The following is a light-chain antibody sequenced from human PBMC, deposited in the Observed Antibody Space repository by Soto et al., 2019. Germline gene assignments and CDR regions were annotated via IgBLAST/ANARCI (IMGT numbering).Light chain of an antibody. CDR3: SSYAGSNTVA. J-gene: IGLJ2*01. CDR1: SSDVGGYYY. V-gene: IGLV2-8*01. Sequence: QSVLTQPPSASGSPGQSVTISCTGTSSDVGGYYYVSWYQQHPGKAPKLIIYEVTKRPSGVPDRFSGSKSGNTASLTVSGLQHEDEADYYCSSYAGSNTVAFGGGNKLTVL. CDR2: EVT.